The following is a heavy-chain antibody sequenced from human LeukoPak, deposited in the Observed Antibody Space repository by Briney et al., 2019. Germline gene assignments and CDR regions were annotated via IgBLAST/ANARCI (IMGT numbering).Heavy chain of an antibody. CDR2: INPNSGGT. Sequence: ASVKVSCKASGYTXTGYYMHGVRQAPGQGLEWMGWINPNSGGTNYAQKFQGRVTMTRDTSISTAYMELSRLRSDDTAVYYCARSREPPQYGSGSHYYFDYWGQGTLVTVSS. CDR3: ARSREPPQYGSGSHYYFDY. CDR1: GYTXTGYY. D-gene: IGHD3-10*01. J-gene: IGHJ4*02. V-gene: IGHV1-2*02.